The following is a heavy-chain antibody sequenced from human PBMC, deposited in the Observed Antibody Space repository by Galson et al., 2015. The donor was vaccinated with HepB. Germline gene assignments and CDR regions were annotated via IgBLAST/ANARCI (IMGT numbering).Heavy chain of an antibody. J-gene: IGHJ4*02. Sequence: TDYGISWVRQAPGQGPEWMGWISSYNGNTNYAQKLQGRVTMTTDTSTSTAYMELRSLRFDDTAVYYCARARYSTSPPDYWGQGTLVTVSS. V-gene: IGHV1-18*04. CDR3: ARARYSTSPPDY. CDR2: ISSYNGNT. D-gene: IGHD2/OR15-2a*01. CDR1: TDYG.